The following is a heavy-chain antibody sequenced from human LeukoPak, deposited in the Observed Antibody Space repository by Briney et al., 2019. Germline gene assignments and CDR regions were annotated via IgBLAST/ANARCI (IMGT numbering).Heavy chain of an antibody. V-gene: IGHV3-7*01. CDR1: GFTFSSYW. Sequence: GGSLRLSCAASGFTFSSYWMSWVRQAPGKGLEWVANIKKDGSEKYYVDSVKGRFTISRDNAKNSLYLQMNSLRAEDSAVYYCAREIPGGAVDLDYWGQGTLVTVSS. CDR2: IKKDGSEK. J-gene: IGHJ4*02. D-gene: IGHD1-26*01. CDR3: AREIPGGAVDLDY.